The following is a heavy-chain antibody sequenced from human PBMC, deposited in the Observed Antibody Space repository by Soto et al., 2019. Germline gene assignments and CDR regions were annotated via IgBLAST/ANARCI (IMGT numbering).Heavy chain of an antibody. CDR2: ISAYNGNT. CDR1: GYTFTSYG. Sequence: SVKVSCKASGYTFTSYGISWVRQAPGQGLEWMGWISAYNGNTNYAQKLQGRVTMTTDTSTSTAYMELRSLRSDDTAVYYCARDKIMGQLWSHEPFDYWGQGTLVTVSS. D-gene: IGHD5-18*01. J-gene: IGHJ4*02. V-gene: IGHV1-18*01. CDR3: ARDKIMGQLWSHEPFDY.